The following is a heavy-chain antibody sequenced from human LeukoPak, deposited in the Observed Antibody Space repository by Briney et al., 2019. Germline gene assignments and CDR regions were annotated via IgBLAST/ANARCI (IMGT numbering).Heavy chain of an antibody. CDR1: GFTFSSYW. Sequence: GGSLRLSCAASGFTFSSYWMSWVRQAPGKGLEWVANIKQDGSEKYYVDSVKGRFTISRDNAKNSLYLQMNSLRAEDTAVYYCARVMGGGSYYGFYAFDIWGQGTMVTVSS. V-gene: IGHV3-7*01. CDR3: ARVMGGGSYYGFYAFDI. J-gene: IGHJ3*02. D-gene: IGHD1-26*01. CDR2: IKQDGSEK.